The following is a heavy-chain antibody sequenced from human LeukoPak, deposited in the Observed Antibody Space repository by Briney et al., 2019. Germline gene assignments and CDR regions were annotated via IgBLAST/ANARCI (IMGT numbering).Heavy chain of an antibody. J-gene: IGHJ6*02. CDR3: ARSGATIFGVVITGYYYGMAV. Sequence: ASVKVSCKASGYTFTSYGISWVRQAPGQGLEWRGGISAYNGNTNYAQQLQGRVTMTTDTSTSTAYMELRSLSSDDTAVYYCARSGATIFGVVITGYYYGMAVWGQGTTVTVSS. CDR2: ISAYNGNT. D-gene: IGHD3-3*01. CDR1: GYTFTSYG. V-gene: IGHV1-18*01.